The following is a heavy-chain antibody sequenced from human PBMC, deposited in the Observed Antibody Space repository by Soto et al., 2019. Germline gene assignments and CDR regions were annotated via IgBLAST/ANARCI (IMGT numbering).Heavy chain of an antibody. CDR2: IYNSGNT. CDR1: GGSISSGFYS. J-gene: IGHJ5*02. D-gene: IGHD2-21*02. V-gene: IGHV4-30-2*01. Sequence: NPSETLSLTCAVSGGSISSGFYSWSWIRQPPGQGLEWIGYIYNSGNTYYNPSLMSRVTISVDRSQNHFSLKLTSVTAADTAVYYCARGSDGVWNWFDPWGQGTQVTVYS. CDR3: ARGSDGVWNWFDP.